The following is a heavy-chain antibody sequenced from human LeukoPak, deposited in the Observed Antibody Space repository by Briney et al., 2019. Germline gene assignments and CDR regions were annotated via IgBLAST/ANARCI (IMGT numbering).Heavy chain of an antibody. J-gene: IGHJ4*02. CDR2: VWDDGSSQ. D-gene: IGHD6-19*01. CDR3: AKDQWNPDY. Sequence: GGSLRLSCAASGFSFSSYGMHWVRQAPGKGLEWVAVVWDDGSSQNYADSVKGRFTISRDNSKNMLYLQMNSLRAEDTAVYYCAKDQWNPDYWGQGTLVSVSS. CDR1: GFSFSSYG. V-gene: IGHV3-33*06.